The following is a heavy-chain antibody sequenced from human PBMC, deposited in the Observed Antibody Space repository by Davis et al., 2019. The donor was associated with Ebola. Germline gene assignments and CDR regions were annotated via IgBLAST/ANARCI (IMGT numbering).Heavy chain of an antibody. D-gene: IGHD6-13*01. V-gene: IGHV4-34*01. CDR3: ARGGIAAAGTDY. CDR2: INHSGST. J-gene: IGHJ4*02. Sequence: MPGGSLRLSCAVYGGSFSGYYWSWIRQPPGKGLEWIGEINHSGSTNYNPSLKSRVTISVDTSKNQFSLKLSSVTAADTAVYYCARGGIAAAGTDYWGQGTLVTVSS. CDR1: GGSFSGYY.